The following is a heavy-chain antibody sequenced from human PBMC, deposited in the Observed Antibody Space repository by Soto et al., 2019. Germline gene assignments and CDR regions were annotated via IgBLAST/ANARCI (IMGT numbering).Heavy chain of an antibody. D-gene: IGHD3-3*01. CDR1: GGSISSSSYY. CDR2: IYYSGST. CDR3: ARGSPQQYYDFWSGYYTDWFDP. J-gene: IGHJ5*02. Sequence: QLQLQESGPGLVKPSETLSLTCTVSGGSISSSSYYWGWIRQPPGKGLEWIGSIYYSGSTYYNPSLKSRVTISVDTSKNQFSLKLSSVTAADTAVYYCARGSPQQYYDFWSGYYTDWFDPWGQGTLVTVSS. V-gene: IGHV4-39*01.